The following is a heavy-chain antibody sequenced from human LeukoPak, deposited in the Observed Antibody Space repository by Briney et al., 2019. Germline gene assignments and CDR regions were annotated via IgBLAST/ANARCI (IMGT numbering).Heavy chain of an antibody. J-gene: IGHJ4*02. V-gene: IGHV3-74*01. CDR1: GFTFSRYW. CDR3: ARYYYDSSGRLDY. CDR2: ISTDGSST. D-gene: IGHD3-22*01. Sequence: GGSLRLSYAASGFTFSRYWMHWVRQAPGKGLVWVSRISTDGSSTSYADSVKGRFTISRDNAKNTLYLEMNSLRAEDTAVYYCARYYYDSSGRLDYWGQGTLVTVSS.